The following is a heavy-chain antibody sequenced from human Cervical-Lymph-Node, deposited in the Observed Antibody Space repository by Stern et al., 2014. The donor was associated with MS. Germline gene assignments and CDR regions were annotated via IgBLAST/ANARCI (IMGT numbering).Heavy chain of an antibody. V-gene: IGHV3-30-3*01. Sequence: MQLVESGGDVVQPGRSLRLSCAASGFIFSSYDMHWVRQAPGKGLEWVAVILYDGTYKYFADSVKGRFTISRDNSKNTLYLQMNSLRPEDTAVYYCARDSDASGRAWFDPWGQGTLVTVSS. CDR2: ILYDGTYK. D-gene: IGHD3-10*01. CDR1: GFIFSSYD. J-gene: IGHJ5*02. CDR3: ARDSDASGRAWFDP.